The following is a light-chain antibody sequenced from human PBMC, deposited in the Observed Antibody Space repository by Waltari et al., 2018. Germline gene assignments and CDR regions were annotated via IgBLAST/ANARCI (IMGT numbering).Light chain of an antibody. CDR2: AAS. CDR3: QQYYSYSPLT. J-gene: IGKJ4*01. V-gene: IGKV1-8*01. Sequence: AIRMTQSPSSLSASTGDRVTITCRASQGISSYLAWYQQKPGKAPKLLIYAASTLQSGVPSRFSGSGSVTDFTLTISCLHSEDFATYYCQQYYSYSPLTFGGGTKVEIK. CDR1: QGISSY.